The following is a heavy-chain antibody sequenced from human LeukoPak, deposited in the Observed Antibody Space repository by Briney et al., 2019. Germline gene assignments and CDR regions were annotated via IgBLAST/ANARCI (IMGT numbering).Heavy chain of an antibody. CDR1: GFTFSSYS. Sequence: GGSLRLSCAASGFTFSSYSMNWVRQAPGKGLEWVSSISSSSSYIYYADSVKGRFTISRDNAKNSLYLQMNSLRAEDTAVYYCARDAELRFLEWLPPKDAFDIWGQGTMVTVSS. CDR2: ISSSSSYI. V-gene: IGHV3-21*01. D-gene: IGHD3-3*01. J-gene: IGHJ3*02. CDR3: ARDAELRFLEWLPPKDAFDI.